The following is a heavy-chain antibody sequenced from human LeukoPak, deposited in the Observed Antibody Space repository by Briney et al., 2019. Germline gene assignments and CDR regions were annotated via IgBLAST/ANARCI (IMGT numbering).Heavy chain of an antibody. CDR2: IKSKTDGGTT. CDR1: GFTFSNAW. J-gene: IGHJ4*02. Sequence: GGSLRLSCAASGFTFSNAWMSWVRQAPGKGLEWVGRIKSKTDGGTTDYAAPVKGRFTISRDDSKNTLYLQMNSLKTEDTAVYCCTTDFVVVTADPAGYWGQGTLVTVSS. CDR3: TTDFVVVTADPAGY. D-gene: IGHD2-21*02. V-gene: IGHV3-15*01.